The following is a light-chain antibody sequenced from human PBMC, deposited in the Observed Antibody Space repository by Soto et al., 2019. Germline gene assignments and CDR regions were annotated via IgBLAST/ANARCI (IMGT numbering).Light chain of an antibody. CDR2: DAS. CDR3: QQYDHPPYT. CDR1: QDIYKY. Sequence: DIQMTQSPSSLSAAVGDRVTFTCQTSQDIYKYITWYQQKPGKAPKLLIYDASNFERGVPSRFSGSGSGTYFSLTVDSLHPEDAARYYCQQYDHPPYTFGQGTKLESK. V-gene: IGKV1-33*01. J-gene: IGKJ2*01.